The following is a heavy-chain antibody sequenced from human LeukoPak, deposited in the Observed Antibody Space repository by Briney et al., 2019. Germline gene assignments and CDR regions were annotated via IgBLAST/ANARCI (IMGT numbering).Heavy chain of an antibody. CDR1: GFTVSSNY. Sequence: GGSLRLSCAASGFTVSSNYMSWVRQAPGKGLEWVSAISGSGGSTYYADSVKGRFTISRDNSKNTLYLQMNSLRAEDTAVYYGPKARGLASAVWYFDLWARGTLVTVSS. CDR3: PKARGLASAVWYFDL. V-gene: IGHV3-23*01. CDR2: ISGSGGST. D-gene: IGHD3-10*01. J-gene: IGHJ2*01.